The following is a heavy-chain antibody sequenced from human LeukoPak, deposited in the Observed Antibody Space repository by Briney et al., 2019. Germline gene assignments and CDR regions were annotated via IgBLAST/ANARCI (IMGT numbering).Heavy chain of an antibody. D-gene: IGHD2-8*01. Sequence: ASVKVSCKASGYTFTSYYMHWVRQAPGQGLEWMGIINPSGGSTSYAQKFQGRITMTRDTSTSTVYMELSSLRSEGTAVYYCARAGRDIVLMVYAMALDYWGQGTLVTVSS. CDR2: INPSGGST. CDR3: ARAGRDIVLMVYAMALDY. CDR1: GYTFTSYY. V-gene: IGHV1-46*03. J-gene: IGHJ4*02.